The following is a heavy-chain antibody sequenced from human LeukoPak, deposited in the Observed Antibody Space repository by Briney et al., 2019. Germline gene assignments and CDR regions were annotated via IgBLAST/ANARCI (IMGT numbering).Heavy chain of an antibody. CDR1: GGSISSSSYY. CDR3: ARQSGHDFFTAKPYYFDY. D-gene: IGHD5-12*01. V-gene: IGHV4-39*01. J-gene: IGHJ4*02. Sequence: SETLSLTCTVSGGSISSSSYYWDWIRQPPGKGLEWIGNIYYSGSTYYNPSLKSRVTISVDTSKNQFSLKLSSVTAADTAVYYCARQSGHDFFTAKPYYFDYWGQGTLVTVSS. CDR2: IYYSGST.